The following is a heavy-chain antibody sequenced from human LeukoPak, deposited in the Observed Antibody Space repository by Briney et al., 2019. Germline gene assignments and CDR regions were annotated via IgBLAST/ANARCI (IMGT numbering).Heavy chain of an antibody. V-gene: IGHV4-4*07. Sequence: SESLSLTRTFPGGSIRSNYWSWIREPARKGLEWIGRIYTSGSTNYNPSLKRRVTMSVGPSKNQFSLKLSSVTAADTAVYYCARARIEDYYDSSGYYYDYWYFDLWGRGTLVTVSS. D-gene: IGHD3-22*01. J-gene: IGHJ2*01. CDR2: IYTSGST. CDR1: GGSIRSNY. CDR3: ARARIEDYYDSSGYYYDYWYFDL.